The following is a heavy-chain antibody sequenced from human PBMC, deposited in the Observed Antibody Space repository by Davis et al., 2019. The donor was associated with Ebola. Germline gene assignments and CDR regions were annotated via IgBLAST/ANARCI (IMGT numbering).Heavy chain of an antibody. CDR1: GYTFTSYA. Sequence: SVKVSCKASGYTFTSYAMNWVRQAPGQGLEWMGRIIVSLGTVNYAQKFQGRVTITADKSTSTAYMELSSLRSEDTAVYYCARGELWTDYYYYYGMDVWGKGTTVTVSS. CDR2: IIVSLGTV. CDR3: ARGELWTDYYYYYGMDV. J-gene: IGHJ6*04. V-gene: IGHV1-69*04. D-gene: IGHD1-7*01.